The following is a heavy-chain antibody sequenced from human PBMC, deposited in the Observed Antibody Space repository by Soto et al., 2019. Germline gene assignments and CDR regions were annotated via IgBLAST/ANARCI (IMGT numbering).Heavy chain of an antibody. CDR1: GGTFSSYA. Sequence: SVKVSCKASGGTFSSYAISWVRQAPGQGLEWMGGIIPIFGTANYAQKFQGRVTITADESTSTAYMELSSLRSEDTAVYYCASPPPLWSGYYRYYYYGMDVWGQGTTVTVSS. V-gene: IGHV1-69*13. CDR2: IIPIFGTA. D-gene: IGHD3-3*01. J-gene: IGHJ6*02. CDR3: ASPPPLWSGYYRYYYYGMDV.